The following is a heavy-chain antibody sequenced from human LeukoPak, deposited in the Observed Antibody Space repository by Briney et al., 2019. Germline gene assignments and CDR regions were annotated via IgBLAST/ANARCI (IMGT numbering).Heavy chain of an antibody. D-gene: IGHD6-13*01. CDR3: ARVAAPKQQLVRTSKANWFDP. V-gene: IGHV1-46*01. CDR1: GYTFTSYY. J-gene: IGHJ5*02. CDR2: INPSGGST. Sequence: EASVKVSCKASGYTFTSYYMHWVRQAPGQGLEWMGIINPSGGSTSYAQKFQGRVTMTRDTSTSTVYMELSSLRSEDTAVYYCARVAAPKQQLVRTSKANWFDPWGQGTLVTVSS.